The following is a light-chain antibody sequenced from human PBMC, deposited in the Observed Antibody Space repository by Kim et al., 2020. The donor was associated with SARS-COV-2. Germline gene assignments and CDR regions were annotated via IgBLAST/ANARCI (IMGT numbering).Light chain of an antibody. CDR3: NSRDNSGYYVV. J-gene: IGLJ2*01. V-gene: IGLV3-19*01. Sequence: SSELTQDPAVSVALGQTVTITCQGDGLRVYYASWYQQKTGQAPLLVIYGKNSRPSGIPDRFSGSSSGNTASLTITGAQAEDEADYYCNSRDNSGYYVVFGGGTQLTVL. CDR2: GKN. CDR1: GLRVYY.